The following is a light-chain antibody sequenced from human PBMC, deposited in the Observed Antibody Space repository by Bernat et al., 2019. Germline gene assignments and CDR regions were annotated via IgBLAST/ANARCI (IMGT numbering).Light chain of an antibody. CDR3: CAYTRWGSPDV. Sequence: QSALTQPASVSGSPGQSITISCTGTSSDIGCYNFVSWYQQHPGKAPKLMISDVSHRPSGVSNRFSASKSGNTASLTIAGLQAEDEADYYCCAYTRWGSPDVCGNGTKVTVL. CDR2: DVS. V-gene: IGLV2-14*03. CDR1: SSDIGCYNF. J-gene: IGLJ1*01.